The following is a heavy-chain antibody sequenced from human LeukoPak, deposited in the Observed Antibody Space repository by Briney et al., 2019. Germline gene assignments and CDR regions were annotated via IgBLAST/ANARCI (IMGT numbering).Heavy chain of an antibody. D-gene: IGHD1-26*01. V-gene: IGHV3-21*06. Sequence: PGGSLRLSCAASGLTFSTHTMNWVRQAPGKGLEWVSSITSSSSYIYYADSVKGRFTISRDNAKNSLYLQMDSLRVEDTAVYYCARDPYSGNYGAYYYYYMDVWGKGTTVTISS. CDR2: ITSSSSYI. CDR1: GLTFSTHT. CDR3: ARDPYSGNYGAYYYYYMDV. J-gene: IGHJ6*03.